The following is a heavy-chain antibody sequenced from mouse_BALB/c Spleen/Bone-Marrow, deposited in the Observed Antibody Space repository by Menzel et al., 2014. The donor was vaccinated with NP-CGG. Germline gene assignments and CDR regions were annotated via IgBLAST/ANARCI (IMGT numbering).Heavy chain of an antibody. V-gene: IGHV5-17*02. Sequence: DVQLQESGGGLVQPGGSRKLSCAASGFTFSSFGMHWVRQAPEKGLEWVAYISSGSSTIYYADTVKGRFTISRDNPKNTLFLQMTSLRSEDTAMYYCARWRYGYAMDYWGQGTPVTVSS. D-gene: IGHD2-14*01. J-gene: IGHJ4*01. CDR3: ARWRYGYAMDY. CDR1: GFTFSSFG. CDR2: ISSGSSTI.